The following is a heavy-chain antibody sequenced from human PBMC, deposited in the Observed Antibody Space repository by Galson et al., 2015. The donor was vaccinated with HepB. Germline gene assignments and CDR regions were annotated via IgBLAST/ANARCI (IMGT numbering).Heavy chain of an antibody. Sequence: SLRLSCAGSGFTFSDYAMNWVRQAPGKGLEWVAVISYDGRNKHHADSVKGRFTISRDNSKKTLYPQMNSLRPEDTAVYYCARHSGHISGWYTGRGGFDSWGQGTRVTVSA. CDR1: GFTFSDYA. CDR3: ARHSGHISGWYTGRGGFDS. J-gene: IGHJ4*02. CDR2: ISYDGRNK. V-gene: IGHV3-30*03. D-gene: IGHD6-19*01.